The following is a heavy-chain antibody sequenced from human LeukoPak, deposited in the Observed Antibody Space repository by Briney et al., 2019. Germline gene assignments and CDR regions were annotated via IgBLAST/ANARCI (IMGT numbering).Heavy chain of an antibody. CDR1: GGSFSGYY. CDR2: INHSGST. V-gene: IGHV4-34*01. J-gene: IGHJ4*02. CDR3: ARGKSVTAIDY. D-gene: IGHD2-21*02. Sequence: SDTLSLTCAVYGGSFSGYYWSWIRQPPGKGLEWIGEINHSGSTNYNPSLKSRVTISVDTSKNQFSLKLSSVTAADTAVYYCARGKSVTAIDYWGQGTLVTVSS.